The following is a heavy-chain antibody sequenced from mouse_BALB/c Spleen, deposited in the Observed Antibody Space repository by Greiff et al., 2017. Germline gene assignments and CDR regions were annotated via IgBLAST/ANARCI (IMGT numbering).Heavy chain of an antibody. CDR3: ARGSSPYYYAMDY. CDR2: IDTSDSYT. Sequence: QVQLKQPGAELVMPGASVKMSCKASGYTFTDYWMHWVKQRPGQGLEWIGAIDTSDSYTSYNQKFKGKATLTVDESSSTAYMQLSSLTSEDSAVYYCARGSSPYYYAMDYWGQGTSVTVSS. CDR1: GYTFTDYW. J-gene: IGHJ4*01. V-gene: IGHV1-69*01. D-gene: IGHD1-1*01.